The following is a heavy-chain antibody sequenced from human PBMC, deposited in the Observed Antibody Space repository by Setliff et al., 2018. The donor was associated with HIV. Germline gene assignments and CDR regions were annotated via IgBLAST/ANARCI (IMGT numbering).Heavy chain of an antibody. CDR1: GYSFTNHY. D-gene: IGHD5-12*01. V-gene: IGHV1-46*01. Sequence: ASVKVSCKSSGYSFTNHYMHWVRQAPGQGLEWMGVINPTGGSTRNTQKFQGRVAMTRQTSTSTVYMELSSLRSEDTAVSYCASAGAWQRNALDIWGQGTMVTVSS. CDR3: ASAGAWQRNALDI. CDR2: INPTGGST. J-gene: IGHJ3*02.